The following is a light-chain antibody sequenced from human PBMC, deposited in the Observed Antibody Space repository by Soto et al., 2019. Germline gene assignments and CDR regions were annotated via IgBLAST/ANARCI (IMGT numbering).Light chain of an antibody. CDR2: STS. J-gene: IGLJ2*01. Sequence: QAVVTQEPSLTVSPGGTVTLTCASSTGAVTSGYYPNWFQQKPGQAPRALIYSTSNKHPWTPARISGSLLGGKAALTLSGVQPEDEAEYYCLIYYGGAQVFGGGTKLTVL. V-gene: IGLV7-43*01. CDR3: LIYYGGAQV. CDR1: TGAVTSGYY.